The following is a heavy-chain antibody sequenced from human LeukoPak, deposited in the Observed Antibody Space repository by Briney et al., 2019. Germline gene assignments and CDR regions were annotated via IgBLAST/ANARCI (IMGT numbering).Heavy chain of an antibody. CDR2: ISYSGST. CDR3: ARGGASSNWFDP. CDR1: GDSISSFY. D-gene: IGHD4/OR15-4a*01. J-gene: IGHJ5*02. Sequence: SETLSLTCTVSGDSISSFYWSWIRQPPGKRPEGTGYISYSGSTEYNPSLRSRVTISVDTSKNQLSLKLSSVTAADTAVYYCARGGASSNWFDPWGQGTLVTVSS. V-gene: IGHV4-59*01.